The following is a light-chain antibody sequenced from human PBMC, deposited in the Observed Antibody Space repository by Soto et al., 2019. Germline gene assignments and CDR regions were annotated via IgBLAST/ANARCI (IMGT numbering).Light chain of an antibody. CDR2: DAS. J-gene: IGKJ1*01. V-gene: IGKV1-5*01. CDR3: QQHKDLAWT. CDR1: QSVDRY. Sequence: DIQMTQSPSTLSASVGDRVSITCRASQSVDRYLAWYQQKPGKAPHLLIYDASSLESGVPSRFSGSRSGTEFTLTISRLQPDDFTTFYCQQHKDLAWTFGQGTKVEV.